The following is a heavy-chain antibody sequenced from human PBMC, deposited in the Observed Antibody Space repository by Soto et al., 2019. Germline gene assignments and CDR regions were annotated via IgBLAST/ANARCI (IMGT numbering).Heavy chain of an antibody. CDR3: ARVHSSGWSYWFDP. V-gene: IGHV4-59*08. J-gene: IGHJ5*02. CDR2: IYYSGST. Sequence: PSETHCLTCTVSGGYISSYYWSWIRQPPGKGLEWIGYIYYSGSTNYNPSLKSRVTISVDTSKNQFSLKLSSVTAADTAVYYCARVHSSGWSYWFDPWGQGTLVTVSS. D-gene: IGHD6-19*01. CDR1: GGYISSYY.